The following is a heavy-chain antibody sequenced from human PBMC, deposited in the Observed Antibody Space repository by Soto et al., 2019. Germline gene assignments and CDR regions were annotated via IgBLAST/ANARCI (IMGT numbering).Heavy chain of an antibody. CDR3: ARAYSSNTYWFDP. V-gene: IGHV1-69*13. Sequence: SVKVSCKASGGTFSNYIISWVRQAPGQGLEWMGGIIPILATADYAQKFQGRVTITADESTSTAYMELISLRSEDTAVYYCARAYSSNTYWFDPWGHGTLVTVSS. D-gene: IGHD6-13*01. J-gene: IGHJ5*02. CDR2: IIPILATA. CDR1: GGTFSNYI.